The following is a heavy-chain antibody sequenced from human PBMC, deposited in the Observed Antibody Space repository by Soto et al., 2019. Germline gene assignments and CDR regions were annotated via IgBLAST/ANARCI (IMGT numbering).Heavy chain of an antibody. CDR3: ARGEKLDCTNGVCYNYYYYGMDV. J-gene: IGHJ6*02. Sequence: SVKVSCKASGGTFSSYAISWVRQAPGQGLEWMGGIIPIFGTANYAQKFQGRVTITADESTSTAYMELSSLRSEDTAVDYCARGEKLDCTNGVCYNYYYYGMDVWGQGTTVTVSS. CDR1: GGTFSSYA. D-gene: IGHD2-8*01. V-gene: IGHV1-69*13. CDR2: IIPIFGTA.